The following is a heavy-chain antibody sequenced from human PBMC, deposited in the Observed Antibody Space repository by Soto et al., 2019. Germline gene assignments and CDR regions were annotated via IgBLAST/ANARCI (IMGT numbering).Heavy chain of an antibody. Sequence: EVQLVESGGGLVQPGGFLRLSCAASGFTFSSYWMSWVRQAPGKGLEWVANIKEDGSENYYVDSVKGRFTISRDNVKNTLYLQMNILRVEDTAVYYCAREGAVAATGNYFYYYMDVWGKGTTVTVSS. J-gene: IGHJ6*03. V-gene: IGHV3-7*01. CDR1: GFTFSSYW. CDR3: AREGAVAATGNYFYYYMDV. D-gene: IGHD6-19*01. CDR2: IKEDGSEN.